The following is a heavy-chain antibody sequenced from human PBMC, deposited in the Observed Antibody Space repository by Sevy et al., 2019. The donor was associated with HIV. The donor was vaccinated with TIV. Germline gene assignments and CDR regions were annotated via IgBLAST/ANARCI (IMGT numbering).Heavy chain of an antibody. CDR2: SRNKANSYTT. Sequence: GGSLRLSCTASGFSFSNYVMAWVRQAPGKGLEWIGRSRNKANSYTTEYAASVKGRFTISRDESKNSLYLQMNSLKSEDMAIYYCTRALIVVAGFFRYYHGMDVWGQGTTVTVSS. J-gene: IGHJ6*02. V-gene: IGHV3-72*01. CDR3: TRALIVVAGFFRYYHGMDV. CDR1: GFSFSNYV. D-gene: IGHD6-19*01.